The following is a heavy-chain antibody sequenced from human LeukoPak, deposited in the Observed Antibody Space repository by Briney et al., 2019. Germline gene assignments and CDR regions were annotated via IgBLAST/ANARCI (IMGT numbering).Heavy chain of an antibody. J-gene: IGHJ4*02. V-gene: IGHV3-48*02. CDR3: ARLSMVRGAPHDY. D-gene: IGHD3-10*01. Sequence: GGSLRLSCAVSGFTFSSHNMNWVRQAPGKGLEWVSHITGSSSTIYYADSVKGRFTISRDNGKNSLYLQMSSLRDEDTAVYYCARLSMVRGAPHDYWGQGTLVTVSS. CDR1: GFTFSSHN. CDR2: ITGSSSTI.